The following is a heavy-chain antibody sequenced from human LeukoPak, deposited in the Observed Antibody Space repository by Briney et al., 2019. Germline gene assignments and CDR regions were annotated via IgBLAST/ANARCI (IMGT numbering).Heavy chain of an antibody. J-gene: IGHJ3*02. CDR1: GYTFTSYA. CDR3: ARVRYYDSSGYPRAFDI. V-gene: IGHV7-4-1*02. CDR2: INTNTGNP. Sequence: ASVKFSCKASGYTFTSYAMNWVRQAPGQGLEWMGWINTNTGNPTYAQGFTGRFVFSLDTSVSTAYLQISSLKAEDTAVYYCARVRYYDSSGYPRAFDIWGQGTMVTVSS. D-gene: IGHD3-22*01.